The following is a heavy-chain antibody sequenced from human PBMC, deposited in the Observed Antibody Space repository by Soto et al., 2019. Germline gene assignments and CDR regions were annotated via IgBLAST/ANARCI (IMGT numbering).Heavy chain of an antibody. J-gene: IGHJ1*01. Sequence: ASVKVSCKASGYTFTKFHIHLVRQAPGQGLEWMGMIDPSGGVTRDAQRFQGRITMTSDTSTSSVYMELRGLTSEDTAVYYCVRDVIGFFYYDTVGYDFYHCGPRAALTVSA. V-gene: IGHV1-46*01. CDR2: IDPSGGVT. CDR3: VRDVIGFFYYDTVGYDFYH. CDR1: GYTFTKFH. D-gene: IGHD3-16*01.